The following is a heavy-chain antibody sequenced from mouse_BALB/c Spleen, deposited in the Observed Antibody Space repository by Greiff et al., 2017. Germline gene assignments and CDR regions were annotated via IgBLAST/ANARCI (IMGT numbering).Heavy chain of an antibody. CDR1: GFSLTSYG. Sequence: VQLQQSGPGLVQPSQSLSITCTVSGFSLTSYGVHWVRQSPGKGLEWLGVIWSGGGTDYNAAFISRLSISKDNSKSQVFFKMNSLQANDTAIYYWARNYYAYAMDYWGQGTSVTVSS. J-gene: IGHJ4*01. V-gene: IGHV2-2*02. D-gene: IGHD1-1*01. CDR2: IWSGGGT. CDR3: ARNYYAYAMDY.